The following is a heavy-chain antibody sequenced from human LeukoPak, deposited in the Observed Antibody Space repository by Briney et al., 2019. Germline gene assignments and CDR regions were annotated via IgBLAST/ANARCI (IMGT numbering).Heavy chain of an antibody. CDR3: ARYSNAWYFDY. V-gene: IGHV3-21*01. CDR1: GFTFNNYT. Sequence: PGGSLRLSCAASGFTFNNYTMNWVRQAPGKGLEWVSSISSSTIYIYFADSVKGRFTISRDNAKNSLYLQMNSLRAEDTAVYYCARYSNAWYFDYWGQGTLVTVSS. J-gene: IGHJ4*02. D-gene: IGHD4-11*01. CDR2: ISSSTIYI.